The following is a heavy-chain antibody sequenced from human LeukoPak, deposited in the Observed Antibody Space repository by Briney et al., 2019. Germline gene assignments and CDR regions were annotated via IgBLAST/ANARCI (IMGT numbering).Heavy chain of an antibody. Sequence: TGGSLRLSCAASGFTFSSDGMHWVRQAPGKGLERVALISYDGSKKYYADSVKGRFTISRDNPKNTLYLQMNSLRAEDTAVYYCAKDPYSHYYYYGMDVWGKGTTVTVSS. J-gene: IGHJ6*04. CDR1: GFTFSSDG. CDR2: ISYDGSKK. V-gene: IGHV3-30*18. D-gene: IGHD5-18*01. CDR3: AKDPYSHYYYYGMDV.